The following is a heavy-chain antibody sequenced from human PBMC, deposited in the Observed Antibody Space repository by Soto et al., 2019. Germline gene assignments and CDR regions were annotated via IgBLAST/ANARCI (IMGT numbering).Heavy chain of an antibody. Sequence: VQLVESGGGVVQPGRSLRLSCAASGFTFSDYAMHWVRQVRGKGLEWVAVVSHDGRNTHYADSVKGRFTISRDSSKNTVSLEMTSLRAEDTAVYYCAKGGRQWLVTSDFNYWGQGALVTVSS. D-gene: IGHD6-19*01. CDR3: AKGGRQWLVTSDFNY. CDR1: GFTFSDYA. CDR2: VSHDGRNT. J-gene: IGHJ4*02. V-gene: IGHV3-30*18.